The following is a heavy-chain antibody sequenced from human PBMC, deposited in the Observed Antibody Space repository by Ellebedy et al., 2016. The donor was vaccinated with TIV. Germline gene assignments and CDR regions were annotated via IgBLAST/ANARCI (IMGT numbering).Heavy chain of an antibody. CDR3: ARDLDYSNYIPDY. CDR2: INWNGGST. V-gene: IGHV3-20*01. CDR1: GFTFDDYG. J-gene: IGHJ4*02. Sequence: GGSLRLXXAASGFTFDDYGMSWVRQAPGKGLEWVSGINWNGGSTGYADSVKGRFTISRDNAKNSLYLQMNSLRAEDTALYHCARDLDYSNYIPDYWGQGTLVTVSS. D-gene: IGHD4-11*01.